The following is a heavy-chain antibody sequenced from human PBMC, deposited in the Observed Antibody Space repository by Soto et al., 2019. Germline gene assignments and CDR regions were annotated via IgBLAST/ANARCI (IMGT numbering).Heavy chain of an antibody. CDR2: IKQDGSEK. V-gene: IGHV3-7*05. J-gene: IGHJ6*01. CDR3: ARDWHGKKYYYYGMDV. Sequence: PGGSLRLSCAASGFTFSSYWMSWVRQAPGKGLEWVANIKQDGSEKYYVDSVKGRFTISRDNAKNSLYLQMNSLRAEDTAVYYCARDWHGKKYYYYGMDVPGQGTTVTVSS. CDR1: GFTFSSYW.